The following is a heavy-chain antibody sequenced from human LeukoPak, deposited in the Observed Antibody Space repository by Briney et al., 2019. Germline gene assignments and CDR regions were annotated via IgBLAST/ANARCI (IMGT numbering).Heavy chain of an antibody. CDR3: ARASGPFDY. Sequence: GRSLRLSCAASGFTFSVYGMHWVRQAPGKGLEWVAVIWNDGSNKYYADSVKGRFTIPRDNSKNTLYLQMNSLRAEDTAVYSCARASGPFDYWGQGTLVTVSS. CDR1: GFTFSVYG. J-gene: IGHJ4*02. D-gene: IGHD3-10*01. CDR2: IWNDGSNK. V-gene: IGHV3-33*01.